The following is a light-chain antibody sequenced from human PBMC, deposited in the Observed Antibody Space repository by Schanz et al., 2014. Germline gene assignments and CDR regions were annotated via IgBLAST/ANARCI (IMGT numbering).Light chain of an antibody. CDR3: CSYAGTYTDV. CDR2: DVT. V-gene: IGLV2-11*01. J-gene: IGLJ1*01. CDR1: SSDVGGYNY. Sequence: QSALTQPRSVSGSPGQSVTISCTGTSSDVGGYNYVSWFQQHPGKAPELMTYDVTKRPSGVPGRFSGSKSGNTASLTISGLQAEDEADYYCCSYAGTYTDVFGTGTKVTVL.